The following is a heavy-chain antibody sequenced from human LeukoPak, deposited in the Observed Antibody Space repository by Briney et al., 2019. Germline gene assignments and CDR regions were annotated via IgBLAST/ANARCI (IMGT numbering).Heavy chain of an antibody. CDR2: IFGSGGSA. CDR1: GFTFNSYA. J-gene: IGHJ4*02. D-gene: IGHD6-19*01. Sequence: PGGSLRLSCAASGFTFNSYAMYWVRQAPGKGLEWISGIFGSGGSAHYADSVKGRFTISRDNSKNTLYLQMNSLRAEDTAVYHCGKTTAGYSSGRFPGWPVDYWGQGTLVTVSS. V-gene: IGHV3-23*01. CDR3: GKTTAGYSSGRFPGWPVDY.